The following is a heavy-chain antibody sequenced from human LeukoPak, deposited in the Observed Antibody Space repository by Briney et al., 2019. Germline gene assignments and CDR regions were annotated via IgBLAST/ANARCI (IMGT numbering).Heavy chain of an antibody. CDR2: IWSDSTNK. J-gene: IGHJ4*02. CDR3: ARDRLTTVTTFHFDY. V-gene: IGHV3-33*01. CDR1: GSTFSTYA. Sequence: AGGSLRLSCAASGSTFSTYAMHWVRQAPGKGLEWVAVIWSDSTNKYYADSVRGRFTISRDNSKNTLYLQMSSLRAEDTAMYYCARDRLTTVTTFHFDYWGQGTLVTVSS. D-gene: IGHD4-17*01.